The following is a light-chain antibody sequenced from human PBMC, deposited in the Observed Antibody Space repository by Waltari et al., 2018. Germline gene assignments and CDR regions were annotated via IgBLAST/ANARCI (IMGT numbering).Light chain of an antibody. Sequence: DIQMTQSPSSVSASVGDRVTLTCRASQGISSRLAWYQQKPGKAPKLLIYAASTLHSGVPSRFSGSGSGTEFTLTISSLQVEDFATYYCQQSYSTAPETFGQGTRVDMK. V-gene: IGKV1-12*01. CDR3: QQSYSTAPET. CDR1: QGISSR. J-gene: IGKJ1*01. CDR2: AAS.